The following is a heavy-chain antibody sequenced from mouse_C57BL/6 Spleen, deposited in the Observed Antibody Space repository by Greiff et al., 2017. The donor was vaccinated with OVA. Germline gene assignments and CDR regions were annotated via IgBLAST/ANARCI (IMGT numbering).Heavy chain of an antibody. CDR1: GFTFSDYY. Sequence: EVQGVESGGGLVQPGGSLKLSCAASGFTFSDYYMYWVRQTPEKRLEWVAYISNGGGSTYYPDTVKGRFTISRDNAKNTLYLQMSRLKSEDTAMYYCARPPFTTVVATDWYFDVWGTGTTVTVSS. V-gene: IGHV5-12*01. J-gene: IGHJ1*03. CDR3: ARPPFTTVVATDWYFDV. D-gene: IGHD1-1*01. CDR2: ISNGGGST.